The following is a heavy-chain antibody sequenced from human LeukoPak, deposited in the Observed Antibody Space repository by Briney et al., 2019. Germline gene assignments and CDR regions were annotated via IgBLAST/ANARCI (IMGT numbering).Heavy chain of an antibody. V-gene: IGHV3-48*04. Sequence: PGGSLRLSCAASGFTFSSYSMNWVRQAPGKGLEWVSSISSSSSTIYYADSVKGRFTISRDNAKNSLYLQMNSLRAEDTAVYYCAMDYGDYGYYGMDVWGQGTTVTVSS. J-gene: IGHJ6*02. CDR3: AMDYGDYGYYGMDV. CDR1: GFTFSSYS. D-gene: IGHD4-17*01. CDR2: ISSSSSTI.